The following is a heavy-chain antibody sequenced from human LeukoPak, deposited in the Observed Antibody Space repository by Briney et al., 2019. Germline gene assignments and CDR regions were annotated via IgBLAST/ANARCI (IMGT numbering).Heavy chain of an antibody. CDR3: AKEGYDFWSGYTQRHFDY. Sequence: PGGSLRLSCTASGFTFSSYGMHWVRQAPGKGLEWVTLISYDGSNKYYADSVKGRLTISRDNSKNTLYLQMNSLRAEDTAVYYCAKEGYDFWSGYTQRHFDYWGQGTLVTVSS. V-gene: IGHV3-30*18. CDR1: GFTFSSYG. CDR2: ISYDGSNK. D-gene: IGHD3-3*01. J-gene: IGHJ4*02.